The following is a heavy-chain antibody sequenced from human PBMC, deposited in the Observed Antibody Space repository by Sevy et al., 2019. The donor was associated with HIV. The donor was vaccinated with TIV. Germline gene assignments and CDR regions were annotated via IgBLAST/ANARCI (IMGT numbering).Heavy chain of an antibody. J-gene: IGHJ4*02. D-gene: IGHD3-16*01. CDR1: GFTFRTYG. CDR2: LWNDGTYE. Sequence: GGSLRLSCAASGFTFRTYGMHWVRQGPGKGLEWVALLWNDGTYEYYADSVKGRFTISRDNPKNTLFLQMNSLRAEDTTGYYCARDLWGRSWRSSTCSQFDYWGQGTVVTVSS. CDR3: ARDLWGRSWRSSTCSQFDY. V-gene: IGHV3-33*01.